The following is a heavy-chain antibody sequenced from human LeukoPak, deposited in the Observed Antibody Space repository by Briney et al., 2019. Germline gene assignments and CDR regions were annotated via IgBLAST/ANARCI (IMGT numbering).Heavy chain of an antibody. D-gene: IGHD2-2*01. Sequence: SETLSLTCTVSGDSVSSYYWSWIRQPAGKGLEWIGRIYTSGSTNYKPSLKSRVTMSVDTSKNQFSLKLSSVTAADTAVCYCVSGGLVVPGLDYYYGMDVWGQGTTVTVSS. CDR2: IYTSGST. CDR1: GDSVSSYY. V-gene: IGHV4-4*07. CDR3: VSGGLVVPGLDYYYGMDV. J-gene: IGHJ6*02.